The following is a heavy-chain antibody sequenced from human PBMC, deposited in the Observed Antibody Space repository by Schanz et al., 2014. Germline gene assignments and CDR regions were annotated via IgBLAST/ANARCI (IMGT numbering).Heavy chain of an antibody. V-gene: IGHV1-3*04. Sequence: QVQLVQSGAEVKKPGASVKVSCKASEYSFTSYSMHWLRQAPGQSLEWMGWINTANGNAKYSANFQARVTITRDTSATTAYMELTNLRSEDTAVYYCARDLPYCDGGKCYSDGFDIWGQGTLVTISS. J-gene: IGHJ3*02. CDR3: ARDLPYCDGGKCYSDGFDI. CDR2: INTANGNA. D-gene: IGHD2-21*01. CDR1: EYSFTSYS.